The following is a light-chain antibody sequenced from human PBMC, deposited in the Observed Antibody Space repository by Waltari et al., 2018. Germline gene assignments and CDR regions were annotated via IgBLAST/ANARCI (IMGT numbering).Light chain of an antibody. CDR3: QQYNKWPPIT. CDR2: VAS. CDR1: ASVSSN. J-gene: IGKJ5*01. V-gene: IGKV3-15*01. Sequence: EIVVTQSPATLSGAPGERVTHSCRTSASVSSNIAWYQQKPGQVLRLLIYVASTRATDTPARFRGSGSGTGFTLTISSLQSEDFAVYYCQQYNKWPPITFGQGTRLEIK.